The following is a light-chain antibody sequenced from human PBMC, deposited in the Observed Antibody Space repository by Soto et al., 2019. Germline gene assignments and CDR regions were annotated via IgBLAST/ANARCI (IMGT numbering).Light chain of an antibody. Sequence: IQMTQSPSSLSASVGDRVTITCRASQTISNLLNWYQQKPGKAPKLLIYAASSLQSGVPSRFSGSGSGTDFTLTISSLQPEDFATYYCQQSYSTPFGQGTRLEIK. V-gene: IGKV1-39*01. J-gene: IGKJ5*01. CDR3: QQSYSTP. CDR1: QTISNL. CDR2: AAS.